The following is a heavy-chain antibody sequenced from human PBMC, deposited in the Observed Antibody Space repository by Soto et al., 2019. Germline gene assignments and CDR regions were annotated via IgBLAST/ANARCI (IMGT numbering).Heavy chain of an antibody. V-gene: IGHV4-34*01. CDR2: INHSGST. Sequence: LETLSLTCAVYGGSFSGYYWSWIRQPPGKGLEWIGEINHSGSTNYNPSLKSRVTISVDTSKNQFSLKLSSVTAADTAVYYCASERDYFDYWGQGTLVTVSS. D-gene: IGHD1-1*01. CDR1: GGSFSGYY. J-gene: IGHJ4*02. CDR3: ASERDYFDY.